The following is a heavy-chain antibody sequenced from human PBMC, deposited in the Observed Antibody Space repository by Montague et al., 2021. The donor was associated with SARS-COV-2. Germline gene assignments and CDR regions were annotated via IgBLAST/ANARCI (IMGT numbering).Heavy chain of an antibody. CDR3: ARNMAY. D-gene: IGHD2/OR15-2a*01. CDR1: SGSLSNYY. Sequence: SETLSLTCTVSSGSLSNYYWSWIRQSPDKGLEWIGYMYETGNMIYNPSLRSRVSISADTSKGQLSLRLTSVTAADSARYYCARNMAYWGQGVLVTV. V-gene: IGHV4-4*09. CDR2: MYETGNM. J-gene: IGHJ4*02.